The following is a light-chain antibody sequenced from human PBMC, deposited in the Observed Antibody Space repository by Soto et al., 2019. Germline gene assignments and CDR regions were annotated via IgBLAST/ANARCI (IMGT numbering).Light chain of an antibody. CDR1: ESVSSSY. CDR2: GAS. V-gene: IGKV3-20*01. Sequence: EIVLTQSPATLPLSPGERATLSCRASESVSSSYLAWYQQKPGQAPRLLIFGASNRATGIPDRFSGSGSGTDFTLTISRLEPEDFAVYYCQQYGSSGTFGQGTKVDIK. J-gene: IGKJ1*01. CDR3: QQYGSSGT.